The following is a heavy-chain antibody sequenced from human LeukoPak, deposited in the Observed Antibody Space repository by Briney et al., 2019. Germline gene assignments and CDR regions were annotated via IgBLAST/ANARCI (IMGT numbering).Heavy chain of an antibody. V-gene: IGHV3-23*01. CDR2: LVGSGTAT. D-gene: IGHD2-21*01. CDR1: QFTFSRFA. Sequence: GGSLRLSCEASQFTFSRFAMSWIRQAPGPGLDWVSTLVGSGTATYYADSVKGRFTTSRDNSKDTLYLQMDNLRADNTAVYYCAKHLGSHSFLFYYMDVWGTGTSVIVSS. J-gene: IGHJ6*03. CDR3: AKHLGSHSFLFYYMDV.